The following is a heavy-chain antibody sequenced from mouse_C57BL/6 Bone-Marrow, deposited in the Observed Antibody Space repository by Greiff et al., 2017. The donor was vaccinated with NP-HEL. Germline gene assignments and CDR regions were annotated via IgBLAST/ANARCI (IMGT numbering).Heavy chain of an antibody. J-gene: IGHJ4*01. D-gene: IGHD3-2*02. CDR1: GFSLSTFGMG. Sequence: QVTLKESGPGILQPSQTLSLTCSFSGFSLSTFGMGVGWIRQPSGKGLEWLAHIWWDDDKYYNPALKSRLTLSKDTSKNQVFLKIANVDTADTATYYCARIAWAQATLYYYAMDYWGQGTSVTVSS. CDR2: IWWDDDK. V-gene: IGHV8-8*01. CDR3: ARIAWAQATLYYYAMDY.